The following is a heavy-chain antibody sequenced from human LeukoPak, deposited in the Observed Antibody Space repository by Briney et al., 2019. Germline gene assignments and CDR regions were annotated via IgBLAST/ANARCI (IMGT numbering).Heavy chain of an antibody. CDR1: GYTFTSYD. D-gene: IGHD3-3*01. Sequence: GASVKVSCKASGYTFTSYDINWVRQATGQGLEWMGCMNPNSGNTCYAQKSQGRDTMTRNTSISTAYMKLSRLRSEDTAVYYCARGNPLGLEWFEDAFDIWGQGTMVTVSS. CDR3: ARGNPLGLEWFEDAFDI. J-gene: IGHJ3*02. V-gene: IGHV1-8*01. CDR2: MNPNSGNT.